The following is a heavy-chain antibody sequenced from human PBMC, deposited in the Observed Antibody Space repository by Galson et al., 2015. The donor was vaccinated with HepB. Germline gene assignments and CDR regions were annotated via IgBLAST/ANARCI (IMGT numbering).Heavy chain of an antibody. CDR3: ARGPNSSGWFFDY. CDR2: INHSGST. J-gene: IGHJ4*02. V-gene: IGHV4-34*01. Sequence: TCAVYGGSFSGYSWSWTRQPPGKGLEWIGEINHSGSTNYNPSLKSRVMISVDTSKNQFSLKVSSVTAADTAVYYCARGPNSSGWFFDYWGQGDQVTVSS. CDR1: GGSFSGYS. D-gene: IGHD6-19*01.